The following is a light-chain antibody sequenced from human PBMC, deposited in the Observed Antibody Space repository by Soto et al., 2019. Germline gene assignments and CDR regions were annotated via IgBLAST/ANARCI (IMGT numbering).Light chain of an antibody. CDR3: SSYTSSSTPYV. V-gene: IGLV2-14*01. J-gene: IGLJ1*01. CDR2: DVS. Sequence: SALTQPASVSGSPGQSITISCTGTSSDVGGYNYFSWYQQHPGKAPKLMIYDVSNRPSGVSNRFSGSKSGNTASLTISGLQAEDEADYYCSSYTSSSTPYVFGTGTKLTVL. CDR1: SSDVGGYNY.